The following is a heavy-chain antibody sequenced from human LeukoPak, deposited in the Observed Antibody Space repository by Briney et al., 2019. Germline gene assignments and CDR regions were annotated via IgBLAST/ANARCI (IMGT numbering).Heavy chain of an antibody. CDR3: TTREGYCSGGSCYFRFDY. CDR1: GFTFSNAW. J-gene: IGHJ4*02. CDR2: IKSKTDGGTT. D-gene: IGHD2-15*01. Sequence: GGSLRLSCAASGFTFSNAWMSWVRQAPGKGLEWVGRIKSKTDGGTTDYAAPVKGRFTISRDDSKNTLYLQMNSLKTEDTAVYYCTTREGYCSGGSCYFRFDYWGQGTLVTVSS. V-gene: IGHV3-15*01.